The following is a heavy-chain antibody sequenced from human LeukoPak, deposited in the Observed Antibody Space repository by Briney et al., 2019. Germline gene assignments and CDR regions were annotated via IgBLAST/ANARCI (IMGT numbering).Heavy chain of an antibody. Sequence: ASVKVSCKASGYTFTSYDINWVRQATGQGLEWMGWMNPNSGNTGYAQKFQGRVTITRSTSISTAYMELSSLRSEDTAVYYCARRATAMAYYYYMDVWGKGTTVTVSS. J-gene: IGHJ6*03. CDR2: MNPNSGNT. CDR3: ARRATAMAYYYYMDV. V-gene: IGHV1-8*03. CDR1: GYTFTSYD. D-gene: IGHD5-24*01.